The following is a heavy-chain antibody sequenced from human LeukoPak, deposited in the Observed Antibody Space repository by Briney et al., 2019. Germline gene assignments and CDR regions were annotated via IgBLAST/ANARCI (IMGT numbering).Heavy chain of an antibody. J-gene: IGHJ5*02. CDR3: ARDPKFTPGFFDP. Sequence: ASVKVSCKASGYTFTGYYMHWVRQAPGQGLEWMGWINPNSGGTNYAQKFQGRVTMTRDTSISTAYMELSRLRSDDTAVYYCARDPKFTPGFFDPWGQGTLVTVSS. V-gene: IGHV1-2*02. CDR1: GYTFTGYY. CDR2: INPNSGGT.